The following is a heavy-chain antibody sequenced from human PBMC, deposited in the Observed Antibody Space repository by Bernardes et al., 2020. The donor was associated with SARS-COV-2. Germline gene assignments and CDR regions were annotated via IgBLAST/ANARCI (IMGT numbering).Heavy chain of an antibody. CDR1: GLTFRNYW. CDR3: ASDVGGAAGY. V-gene: IGHV3-74*03. CDR2: TNEDGRIT. Sequence: SCAVSGLTFRNYWMHWVRQVPGKGLVWVSRTNEDGRITTYADSVKGRFTISRDNAKNTLYLQMNSLRGEDTAVYYCASDVGGAAGYWGQGTLVTVSS. D-gene: IGHD2-15*01. J-gene: IGHJ4*02.